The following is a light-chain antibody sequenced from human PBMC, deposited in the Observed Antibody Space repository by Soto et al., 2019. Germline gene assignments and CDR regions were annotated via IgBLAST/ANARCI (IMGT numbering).Light chain of an antibody. CDR1: QGIRGD. Sequence: IQMTQSPSSLSASLGDRVTNTCRASQGIRGDLGWYQQKPGKAPKLLISATSSLESGVPSRFSGGGSGTEFTLIISSLQSDDFATYYCQQYNSYWTFGHGTKVDIK. V-gene: IGKV1-17*01. CDR3: QQYNSYWT. CDR2: ATS. J-gene: IGKJ1*01.